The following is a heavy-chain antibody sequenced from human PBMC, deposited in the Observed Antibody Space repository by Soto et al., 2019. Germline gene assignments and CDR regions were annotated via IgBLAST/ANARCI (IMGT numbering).Heavy chain of an antibody. V-gene: IGHV3-30-3*01. D-gene: IGHD1-1*01. J-gene: IGHJ4*02. CDR2: ISYDGSNQ. CDR3: ASDLGAWKFDY. CDR1: GFTFSSHA. Sequence: QVQVVESGGGVVQPGRSLRLSCAASGFTFSSHAMHWVRQAPGKGLEWVAFISYDGSNQHYADSVKGRFTISRDNSENTLDVQMNSLRGEDTAMYYCASDLGAWKFDYWGQGTLVTVSS.